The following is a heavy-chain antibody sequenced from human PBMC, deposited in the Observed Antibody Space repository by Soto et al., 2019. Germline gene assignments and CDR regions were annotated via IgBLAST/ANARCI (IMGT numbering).Heavy chain of an antibody. J-gene: IGHJ6*02. CDR1: GYTFTSYG. V-gene: IGHV1-18*01. CDR3: ARDRAVGAAFYYYYGMDV. Sequence: ASVKVSCKASGYTFTSYGISWVRQAPGQGLEWMGWISAYNGNTNYAQKLQGRVTMPTDTSTSTAYMELRSLRSDDTAVYYCARDRAVGAAFYYYYGMDVWGQGTTVTVS. D-gene: IGHD2-15*01. CDR2: ISAYNGNT.